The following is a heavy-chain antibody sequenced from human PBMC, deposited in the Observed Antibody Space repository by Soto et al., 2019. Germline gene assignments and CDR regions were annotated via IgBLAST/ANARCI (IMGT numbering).Heavy chain of an antibody. V-gene: IGHV3-11*01. CDR3: ARDRYSGSDAYMDV. CDR1: GFTFSDYY. CDR2: ISGSSGNI. J-gene: IGHJ6*03. Sequence: QVQLVESGGGVGKPGGSLRLSCAASGFTFSDYYMSWTRQAPGKGLEWVAYISGSSGNIYYADSVKGRFTISRDNAKNSLYLQMNILRADDTAVYYCARDRYSGSDAYMDVWGNGTTVTVSS. D-gene: IGHD5-12*01.